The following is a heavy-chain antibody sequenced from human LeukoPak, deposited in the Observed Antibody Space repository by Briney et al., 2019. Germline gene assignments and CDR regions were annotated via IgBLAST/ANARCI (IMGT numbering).Heavy chain of an antibody. CDR1: GFTFSSFD. Sequence: GGSLRLSCAASGFTFSSFDMHWVRQPTGQGLEWVSTIGTASDTYYPGSVEGRFTLSRDNAKNSLYLQMNSLTAGDTAVYYCARGPTRGKYYYMDVWGKGTTVTVSS. D-gene: IGHD1-1*01. J-gene: IGHJ6*03. V-gene: IGHV3-13*01. CDR3: ARGPTRGKYYYMDV. CDR2: IGTASDT.